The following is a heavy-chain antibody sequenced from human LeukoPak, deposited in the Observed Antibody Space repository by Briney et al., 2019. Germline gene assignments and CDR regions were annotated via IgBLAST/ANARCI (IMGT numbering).Heavy chain of an antibody. CDR2: ISSQNSYI. Sequence: GGSLRLSCAASGFTFSRFSMNWVRQAPGKGLEWVSSISSQNSYIFYADSVRGRFTISRDNAKNSLYLQMNSLRAEDTAIYYCAEDQDYSNNVGHFDYWGQGTLVTVSS. J-gene: IGHJ4*02. CDR1: GFTFSRFS. V-gene: IGHV3-21*01. CDR3: AEDQDYSNNVGHFDY. D-gene: IGHD4-11*01.